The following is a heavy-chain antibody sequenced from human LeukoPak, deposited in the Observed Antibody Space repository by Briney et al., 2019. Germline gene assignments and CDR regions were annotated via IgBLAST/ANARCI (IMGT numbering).Heavy chain of an antibody. CDR1: GGSISSYY. V-gene: IGHV4-59*01. J-gene: IGHJ4*02. Sequence: SETLSLTCTVSGGSISSYYWSWIRQPPGKGLEWIGYIYYSGSTNYNPSLKSRVTISVDTSKNQFSLKLSSVTAADTAVYYCARHPYSSSWPIPYYFDYWGQGTLVTVSS. CDR2: IYYSGST. D-gene: IGHD6-13*01. CDR3: ARHPYSSSWPIPYYFDY.